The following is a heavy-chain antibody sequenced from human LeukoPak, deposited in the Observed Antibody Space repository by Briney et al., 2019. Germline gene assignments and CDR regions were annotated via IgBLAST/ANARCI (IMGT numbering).Heavy chain of an antibody. J-gene: IGHJ4*02. Sequence: GGSLRLSCAASGFTFSSYWMSWVRQAPGKGLEWVANIKQDGSEKYYVDSVKGRFTISSDNAKNSLYLQRNSLRAEDTAVYFCARVGQQLTRGGEFDYWGQGTLVTVPS. CDR3: ARVGQQLTRGGEFDY. CDR1: GFTFSSYW. V-gene: IGHV3-7*01. CDR2: IKQDGSEK. D-gene: IGHD6-13*01.